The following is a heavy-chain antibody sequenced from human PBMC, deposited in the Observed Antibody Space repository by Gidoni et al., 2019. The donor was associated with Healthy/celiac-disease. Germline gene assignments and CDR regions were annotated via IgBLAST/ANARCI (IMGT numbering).Heavy chain of an antibody. CDR1: GGSIRSGGYY. Sequence: QVQPQESGPGLVKPSQNLSLTCTVSGGSIRSGGYYWSWIRQHPGKGLEWLGYIDYSGSTYYNPSLKSRVTIAVDTSKNQFSLKLSSVTAADTAVYYCARVRGLPPVTVFDYWGQGTLVTVSS. J-gene: IGHJ4*02. CDR3: ARVRGLPPVTVFDY. V-gene: IGHV4-31*03. D-gene: IGHD2-21*02. CDR2: IDYSGST.